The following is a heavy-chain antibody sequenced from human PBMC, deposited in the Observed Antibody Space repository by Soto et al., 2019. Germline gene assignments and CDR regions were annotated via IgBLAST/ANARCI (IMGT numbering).Heavy chain of an antibody. Sequence: SETLSLTCTVSAGSISGYYCVWVRQPPGKGLEWVGYIYYRGDRSYNPSLRSRVTLSVDMSSNQFSLMLTSVTAADTAVYYCARLGSGAVDFWGRGLLVTVSS. V-gene: IGHV4-59*01. CDR1: AGSISGYY. CDR2: IYYRGDR. J-gene: IGHJ4*02. D-gene: IGHD3-3*01. CDR3: ARLGSGAVDF.